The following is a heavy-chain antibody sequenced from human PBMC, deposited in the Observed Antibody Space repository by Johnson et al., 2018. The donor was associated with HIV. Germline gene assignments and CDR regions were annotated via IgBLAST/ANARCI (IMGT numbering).Heavy chain of an antibody. Sequence: QLVESVGGVVQPGRSLRLSCAASGFTFSSYGMHWVRQAPGKGLEWVAVISYDGSNKYYADSVKGRFTISRDNSKNTLYLQMNSLRAEDTAVYYCAKDPRPGGDAFDIWGQGTMVTVSS. CDR1: GFTFSSYG. D-gene: IGHD3-10*01. CDR3: AKDPRPGGDAFDI. V-gene: IGHV3-30*18. J-gene: IGHJ3*02. CDR2: ISYDGSNK.